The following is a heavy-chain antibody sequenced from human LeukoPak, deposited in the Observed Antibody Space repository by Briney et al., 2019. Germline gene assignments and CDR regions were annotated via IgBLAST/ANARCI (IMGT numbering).Heavy chain of an antibody. D-gene: IGHD3-22*01. V-gene: IGHV1-2*02. J-gene: IGHJ4*02. CDR3: AKGPYYYDSSSLDY. Sequence: GASVKVSCKASGYTFTGYYMHWVRQAPGQGLEWMGWIKPNSGGTNYAQKFQGRVTMTRDTSISTAYMELSRLRSDDTAVYYCAKGPYYYDSSSLDYWGQGTLVTVSS. CDR2: IKPNSGGT. CDR1: GYTFTGYY.